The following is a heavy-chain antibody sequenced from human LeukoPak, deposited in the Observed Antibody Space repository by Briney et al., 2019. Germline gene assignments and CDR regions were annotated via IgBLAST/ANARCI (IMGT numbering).Heavy chain of an antibody. J-gene: IGHJ4*02. Sequence: SETLSLTCTVSGGSISSYYWSWIRQPPGKGLEWIGYIYYSGSTNYNPSLKSRVTISVDTSKNQFSLKLSSVTAADTAVYHRARDQSGGYYFDYWGQGTLVTVSS. D-gene: IGHD3-10*01. CDR3: ARDQSGGYYFDY. CDR1: GGSISSYY. V-gene: IGHV4-59*01. CDR2: IYYSGST.